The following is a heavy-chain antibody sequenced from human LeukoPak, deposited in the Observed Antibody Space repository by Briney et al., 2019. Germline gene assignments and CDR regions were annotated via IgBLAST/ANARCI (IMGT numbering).Heavy chain of an antibody. V-gene: IGHV3-30-3*01. J-gene: IGHJ4*02. CDR2: ISYDGSNK. D-gene: IGHD6-13*01. Sequence: PGRSLRLSCAASGFTFSSYAMHWVRQAPGKGLEWVAVISYDGSNKYYADSVKGRFTISRDNSKNTLYLQMSSLRAEDTAVYYCAKGFDLHQQAGTDWGQGTLVTVSS. CDR3: AKGFDLHQQAGTD. CDR1: GFTFSSYA.